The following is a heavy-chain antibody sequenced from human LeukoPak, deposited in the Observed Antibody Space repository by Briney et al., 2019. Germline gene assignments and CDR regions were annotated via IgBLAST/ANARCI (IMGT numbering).Heavy chain of an antibody. CDR2: IYFDDSET. D-gene: IGHD1-14*01. CDR1: EYIFSSYW. CDR3: ATSASEPYYFYYGLHV. V-gene: IGHV5-51*01. Sequence: GESPTISCRISEYIFSSYWVVWVRQMPGEGLEWMGVIYFDDSETKYSPSFYGLVTISADKSIDTAYLQWSSLKASDTATYYCATSASEPYYFYYGLHVWGLGTTVSV. J-gene: IGHJ6*02.